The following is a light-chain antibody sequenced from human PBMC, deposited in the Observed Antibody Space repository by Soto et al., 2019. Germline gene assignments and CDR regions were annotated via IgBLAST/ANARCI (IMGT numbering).Light chain of an antibody. Sequence: DIQMTQSPSSLSASGGDRVTITCRASQSISTYLNWYQAKPGKAPRVVIYAASSLPSGVPSRFSGSGSGTDFTPTISNLQPEDFATYYCQQSYRAPWTFGHGTKVEVK. CDR2: AAS. J-gene: IGKJ1*01. V-gene: IGKV1-39*01. CDR1: QSISTY. CDR3: QQSYRAPWT.